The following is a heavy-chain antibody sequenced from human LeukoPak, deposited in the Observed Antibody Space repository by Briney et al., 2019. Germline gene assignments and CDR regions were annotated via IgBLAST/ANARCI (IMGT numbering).Heavy chain of an antibody. J-gene: IGHJ4*02. CDR3: AKGGKVDY. Sequence: GGSLRLSCAASGFTFNSYALSWVRQTPGKGLEWVSTISGSGGTSHYADSVKGRFTISRDNSKNTLYLQMNSLRTEDTAVYSCAKGGKVDYWGQGTLVTVSS. CDR2: ISGSGGTS. D-gene: IGHD1-26*01. V-gene: IGHV3-23*01. CDR1: GFTFNSYA.